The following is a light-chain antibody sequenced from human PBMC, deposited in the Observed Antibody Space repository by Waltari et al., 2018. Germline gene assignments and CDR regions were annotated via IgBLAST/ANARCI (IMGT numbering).Light chain of an antibody. J-gene: IGKJ2*01. CDR1: QSLLYNANNQTY. V-gene: IGKV4-1*01. CDR3: QQYFSTPYT. CDR2: GAT. Sequence: DIVMTQSPDSLAVSLGERATINCHSSQSLLYNANNQTYLLWYQQKPGQPPKSLVYGATTRESGVPDRFSGSGSGTHFTLTISSLQAEDGAVYHCQQYFSTPYTFGQGTKLEIK.